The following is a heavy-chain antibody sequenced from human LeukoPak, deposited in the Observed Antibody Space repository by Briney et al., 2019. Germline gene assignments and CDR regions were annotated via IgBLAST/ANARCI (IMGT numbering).Heavy chain of an antibody. V-gene: IGHV4-39*01. CDR3: ARVPGRNYYGSGSYYWFDP. CDR1: GGSISSSSYY. Sequence: SETLSLTCTVSGGSISSSSYYWGWLRQPPGTGLEWLGSIYYSGSTYYNPSLKSRVTISVDTSKNQFSLKLSSVTAADTAVYYCARVPGRNYYGSGSYYWFDPWGQGTLVTVSS. CDR2: IYYSGST. D-gene: IGHD3-10*01. J-gene: IGHJ5*02.